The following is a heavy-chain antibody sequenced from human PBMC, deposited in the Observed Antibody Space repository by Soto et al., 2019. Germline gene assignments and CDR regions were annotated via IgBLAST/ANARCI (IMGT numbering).Heavy chain of an antibody. CDR2: IYCSGST. CDR1: GASMSSGGYY. D-gene: IGHD3-22*01. Sequence: SETLSLTCTVSGASMSSGGYYWTWIRQSPGKGLEWIGYIYCSGSTYYNPSLESRVAISLDTSRSQFSLTLHSVTAADTAVYFCARNGYDGSNHHFGPWSQGNLVTVSS. V-gene: IGHV4-31*03. CDR3: ARNGYDGSNHHFGP. J-gene: IGHJ5*02.